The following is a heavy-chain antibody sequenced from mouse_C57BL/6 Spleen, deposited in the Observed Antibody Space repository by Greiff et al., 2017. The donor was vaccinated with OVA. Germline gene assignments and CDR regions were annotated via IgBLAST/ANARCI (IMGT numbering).Heavy chain of an antibody. CDR3: ARGGIYYGSSYGYFDV. CDR1: GYSFTDYN. J-gene: IGHJ1*03. Sequence: VQLKESGPELVKPGASVKISCKASGYSFTDYNMNWVKQSNGKSLEWIGVINPNYGTTSYNQKFKGKATLTVDQSSSTAYMQLNSLTSEDSAVYYCARGGIYYGSSYGYFDVWGTGTTVTVSS. D-gene: IGHD1-1*01. V-gene: IGHV1-39*01. CDR2: INPNYGTT.